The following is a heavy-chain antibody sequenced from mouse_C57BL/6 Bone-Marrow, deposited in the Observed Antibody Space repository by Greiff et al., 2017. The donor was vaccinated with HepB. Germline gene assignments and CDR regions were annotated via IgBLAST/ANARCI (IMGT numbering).Heavy chain of an antibody. J-gene: IGHJ4*01. D-gene: IGHD1-1*01. CDR2: INPNYGTT. Sequence: VQLQQSGPELVKPGASVKISCKASGYSFTDYNMNWVKQSNGKSLEWIGVINPNYGTTSYNQKFKGKATLTVDQSSSPAYMQLNSLTSEDSAVYYCARSFYYGSFYAMDYWGQGTSVTVSS. CDR3: ARSFYYGSFYAMDY. CDR1: GYSFTDYN. V-gene: IGHV1-39*01.